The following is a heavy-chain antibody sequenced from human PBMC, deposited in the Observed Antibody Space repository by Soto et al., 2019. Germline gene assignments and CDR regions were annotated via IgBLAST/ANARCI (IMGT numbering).Heavy chain of an antibody. CDR1: GYTFTSYG. Sequence: QVQLVQSGAEVKKPGASVKVSCKASGYTFTSYGISWVRQAPGQGLECMGWISAYNGNTNYAQKVQGRVTMTTDTSTSTAYMELRSLRSDDTAVYYCAREFEGYCSGGSCYEQGYGMDVWGQGTTVTVSS. D-gene: IGHD2-15*01. CDR3: AREFEGYCSGGSCYEQGYGMDV. V-gene: IGHV1-18*04. J-gene: IGHJ6*02. CDR2: ISAYNGNT.